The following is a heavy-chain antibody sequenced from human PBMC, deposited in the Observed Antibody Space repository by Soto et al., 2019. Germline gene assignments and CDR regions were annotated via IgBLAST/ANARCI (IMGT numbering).Heavy chain of an antibody. Sequence: GESLKISCKGSGYSFTSYWIGWVRQMPGKGLEWMGIIYPGDSDTRYSPSFQGQVTISADKSISTAYLQWSSLKASDTAMYYCARGVDWLPPPVPHRWFDPWGQGTLVTVSS. CDR2: IYPGDSDT. D-gene: IGHD3-9*01. V-gene: IGHV5-51*01. CDR3: ARGVDWLPPPVPHRWFDP. J-gene: IGHJ5*02. CDR1: GYSFTSYW.